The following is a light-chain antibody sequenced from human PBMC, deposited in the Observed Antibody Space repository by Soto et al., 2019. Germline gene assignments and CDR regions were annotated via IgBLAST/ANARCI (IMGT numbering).Light chain of an antibody. CDR3: AAWDDSLNVLV. J-gene: IGLJ2*01. CDR2: SNN. V-gene: IGLV1-44*01. Sequence: QSVLTQPPSVSGTPGQRVNMSCSGSSSNIGSKIVSWYQHLPQTAPKLLIYSNNQRPSGVPGRFSGSKSGTSASLAISGLQSDDETQYYCAAWDDSLNVLVFGGGTKLTVL. CDR1: SSNIGSKI.